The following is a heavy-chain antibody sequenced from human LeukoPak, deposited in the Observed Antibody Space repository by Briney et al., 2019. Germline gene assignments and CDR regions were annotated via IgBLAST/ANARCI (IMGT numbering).Heavy chain of an antibody. CDR2: IYYSGST. CDR1: GDSISSSSYY. V-gene: IGHV4-39*01. J-gene: IGHJ1*01. CDR3: ARQVNNDFPH. D-gene: IGHD1-1*01. Sequence: SETLSLTCTVSGDSISSSSYYWGWIRQPPGKGLEWIGNIYYSGSTYYNPSLKSRVTISVDTSKNQFSLKLSSVTAADTAVYYCARQVNNDFPHWGQGTLVTVSS.